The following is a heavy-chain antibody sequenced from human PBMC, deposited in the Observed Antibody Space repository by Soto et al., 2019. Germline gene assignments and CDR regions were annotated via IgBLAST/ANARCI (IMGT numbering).Heavy chain of an antibody. CDR2: VYPGDSDT. D-gene: IGHD5-12*01. V-gene: IGHV5-51*01. J-gene: IGHJ3*02. CDR3: ARRERGQRWLQVPPHDVFNI. CDR1: GYSFTSYW. Sequence: PGESLKISCKGSGYSFTSYWIGWVRQMPGKGLEWMGIVYPGDSDTRYSPSFQGQVTISADKSISTAYLQWSSLKASDTAMYYCARRERGQRWLQVPPHDVFNIWGQGTMVTVSS.